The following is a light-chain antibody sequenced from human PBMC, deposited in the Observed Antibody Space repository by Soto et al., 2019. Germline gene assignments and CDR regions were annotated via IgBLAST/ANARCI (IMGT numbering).Light chain of an antibody. Sequence: QSALTQPPSASGSPGQTVTISCTGTSSDGGGYKYVSWYQQHPGKAPKLMLYEVSKRPSGVPDRFSGSKSGNTASLTVSGLQAEDEAEYYSRSYAGSNNIVVFGGGTKLTVL. CDR3: RSYAGSNNIVV. J-gene: IGLJ2*01. CDR2: EVS. CDR1: SSDGGGYKY. V-gene: IGLV2-8*01.